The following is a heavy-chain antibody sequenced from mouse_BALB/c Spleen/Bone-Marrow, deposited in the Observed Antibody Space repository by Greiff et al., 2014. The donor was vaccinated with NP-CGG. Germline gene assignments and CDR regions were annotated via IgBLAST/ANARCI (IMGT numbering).Heavy chain of an antibody. CDR3: ARSYRFWYFDV. D-gene: IGHD2-14*01. J-gene: IGHJ1*01. CDR2: IHPNSGNT. Sequence: VQGVESGSVLVRPGASVKLSCKASGYTFTSSWMHWAKQRPGQGLEWIGDIHPNSGNTNYNEKFRGEATLTVDTSSNTAYVDLSSPTSEDSAVYYCARSYRFWYFDVWGAGTTVTVSS. V-gene: IGHV1S130*01. CDR1: GYTFTSSW.